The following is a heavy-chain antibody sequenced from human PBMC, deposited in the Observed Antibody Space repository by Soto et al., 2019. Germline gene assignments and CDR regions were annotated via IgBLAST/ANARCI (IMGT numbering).Heavy chain of an antibody. CDR3: ARGVISSWVDSYYGMDV. Sequence: EVQLVESGGGLVKPGGSLRLSCAPSGFNFSVYSMNWVRQAPGKGLEWLASISSSTGYINYADSLKGRATISRDNAKNSLFLQLNSLRAEDTAMYYCARGVISSWVDSYYGMDVWGPGTTVTVSS. CDR1: GFNFSVYS. CDR2: ISSSTGYI. J-gene: IGHJ6*02. D-gene: IGHD2-2*01. V-gene: IGHV3-21*06.